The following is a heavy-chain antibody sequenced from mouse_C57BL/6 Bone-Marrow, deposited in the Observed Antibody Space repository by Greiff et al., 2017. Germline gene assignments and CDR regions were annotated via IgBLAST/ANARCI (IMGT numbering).Heavy chain of an antibody. CDR3: ARGGQAAQDYLDD. CDR2: INPYNGGT. Sequence: VQLKESGPVLVKPGASVKMSCKASGYTFTDYYMNWVKQSHGKSLEWIGVINPYNGGTSYNQKFKGKATLTVDKSSSTAYMGLDSLTSEDSAVYYCARGGQAAQDYLDDWGQGTTLTVSS. J-gene: IGHJ2*01. D-gene: IGHD3-2*02. CDR1: GYTFTDYY. V-gene: IGHV1-19*01.